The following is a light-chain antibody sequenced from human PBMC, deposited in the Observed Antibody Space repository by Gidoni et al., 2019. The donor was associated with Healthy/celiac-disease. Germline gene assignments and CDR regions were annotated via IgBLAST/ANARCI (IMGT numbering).Light chain of an antibody. V-gene: IGKV3-11*01. CDR1: QSVSSY. CDR3: QQRSNWSLSIT. CDR2: DAS. J-gene: IGKJ5*01. Sequence: EIVLTQSPATLSLSPGERATLSCRASQSVSSYLAWYQQKPGQPPRLLIYDASSRATGIPARFSGSGSGTDFTLTISSLEPEDFAVYYCQQRSNWSLSITFGQGTRLEIK.